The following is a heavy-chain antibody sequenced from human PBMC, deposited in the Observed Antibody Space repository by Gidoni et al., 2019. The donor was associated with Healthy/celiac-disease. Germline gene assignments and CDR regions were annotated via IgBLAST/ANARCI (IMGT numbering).Heavy chain of an antibody. J-gene: IGHJ4*02. CDR3: ARDYDTAAGTFDY. CDR2: ISSSSSYT. CDR1: GFTFSDYY. V-gene: IGHV3-11*05. D-gene: IGHD6-13*01. Sequence: QVQLVESGGGLVKPGGYLRLSCAASGFTFSDYYMSWIRQAPGKGLEWVSYISSSSSYTNYADSVKGRFTISRDNAKNSLYLQMNSLRAEDTAVYYCARDYDTAAGTFDYWGQGTLVTVSS.